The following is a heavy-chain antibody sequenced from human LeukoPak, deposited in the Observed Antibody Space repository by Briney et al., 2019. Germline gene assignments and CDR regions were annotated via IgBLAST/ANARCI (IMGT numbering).Heavy chain of an antibody. CDR1: GGSISSTSYY. Sequence: SETLSLTCTVSGGSISSTSYYWGWIRQPPGKGLEWIGSIYYSGSTYYNPSLKSRVTFSVDTSKNQFSLKLSSVTAADTAVYYCARSPSYYYDSSASYFDYWGQGTLVTVSS. V-gene: IGHV4-39*07. J-gene: IGHJ4*02. CDR3: ARSPSYYYDSSASYFDY. D-gene: IGHD3-22*01. CDR2: IYYSGST.